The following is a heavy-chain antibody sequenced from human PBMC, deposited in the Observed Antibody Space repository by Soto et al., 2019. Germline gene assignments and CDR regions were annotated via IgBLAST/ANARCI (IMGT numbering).Heavy chain of an antibody. CDR1: GGSISSGNFY. J-gene: IGHJ4*01. Sequence: PTETLSLTFSVSGGSISSGNFYWIWIRQPLGKGLGWFGYIYTAGGTSYNPSLKSRLSISADTSKNQFFLRLTSVTAADTAVYYCARGTPLDFWGHGTLGT. CDR3: ARGTPLDF. V-gene: IGHV4-30-4*01. CDR2: IYTAGGT. D-gene: IGHD3-3*01.